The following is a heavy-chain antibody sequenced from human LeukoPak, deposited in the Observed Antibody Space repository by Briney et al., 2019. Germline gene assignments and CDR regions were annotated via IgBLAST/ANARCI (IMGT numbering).Heavy chain of an antibody. V-gene: IGHV3-7*01. Sequence: GGSLRLSCAASGFTFSNYWINWVRQAPGRGLEWVANMNEYGSEKYYVDSVRGRFTISRDNAENSLFLHMNSLRVEDTAVYRCARVLYGSRVNVIDSWGPGTLVTVSS. D-gene: IGHD2-2*01. J-gene: IGHJ4*02. CDR1: GFTFSNYW. CDR3: ARVLYGSRVNVIDS. CDR2: MNEYGSEK.